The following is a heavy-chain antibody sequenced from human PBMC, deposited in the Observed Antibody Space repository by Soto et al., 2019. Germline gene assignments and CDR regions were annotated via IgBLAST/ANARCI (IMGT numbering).Heavy chain of an antibody. CDR2: IHSSGST. V-gene: IGHV4-4*07. CDR3: ARGGVATILY. Sequence: LSLTCTVSGASMNSYHWSWIRQPAGKGLEWIGHIHSSGSTYYNPSLKSRVTISVDTSKNQFSLKLSSVTAADTAVYYCARGGVATILYWGQGTLVTVSS. CDR1: GASMNSYH. D-gene: IGHD5-12*01. J-gene: IGHJ4*02.